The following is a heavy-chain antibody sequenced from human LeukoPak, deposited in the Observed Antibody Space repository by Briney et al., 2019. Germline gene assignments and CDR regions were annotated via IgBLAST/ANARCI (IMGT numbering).Heavy chain of an antibody. V-gene: IGHV4-38-2*01. CDR2: IYHSGST. CDR3: ARHGRGSITIFSGFDY. D-gene: IGHD3-3*01. CDR1: GYSISSGYY. Sequence: PSETLSLTCAVSGYSISSGYYWGWIRQPPGKGLEWIGGIYHSGSTYYNPSLKSRVTISVDTSKNQFSLKLSSVTAADTAVYYCARHGRGSITIFSGFDYWGQGTLVTVSS. J-gene: IGHJ4*02.